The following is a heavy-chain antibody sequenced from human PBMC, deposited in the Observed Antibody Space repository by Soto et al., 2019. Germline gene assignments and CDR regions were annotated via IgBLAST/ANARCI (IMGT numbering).Heavy chain of an antibody. J-gene: IGHJ4*02. D-gene: IGHD3-10*01. CDR3: ASSGSGSYHFDY. Sequence: LRLSCAASGFTFSSNSMNWVRQAPGKGLEWVSYIRSSSGTIYYADSVKGRFTISRDNVKNSLYLQMNSLRDEDTAVYYCASSGSGSYHFDYWGQGTLVTVSS. CDR1: GFTFSSNS. CDR2: IRSSSGTI. V-gene: IGHV3-48*02.